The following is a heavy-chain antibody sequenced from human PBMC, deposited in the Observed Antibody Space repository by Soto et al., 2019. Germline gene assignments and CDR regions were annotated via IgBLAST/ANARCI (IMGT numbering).Heavy chain of an antibody. CDR3: ARDMIGDILPTYYKVYYYAMDV. CDR1: GGSALNNTYY. V-gene: IGHV4-39*02. D-gene: IGHD3-9*01. CDR2: FYYSGNT. J-gene: IGHJ6*02. Sequence: SETLSLTCTVSGGSALNNTYYWGWIRQPPGKGLEWIGSFYYSGNTYYNPSLKSRVTIFVDNANNSLYLQMNSLRAEDTALYYCARDMIGDILPTYYKVYYYAMDVWGQGTTVTVSS.